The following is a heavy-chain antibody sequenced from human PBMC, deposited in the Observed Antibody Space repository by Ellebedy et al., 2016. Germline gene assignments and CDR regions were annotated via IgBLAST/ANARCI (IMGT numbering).Heavy chain of an antibody. J-gene: IGHJ6*03. CDR1: GGSISRSSSY. V-gene: IGHV4-39*01. Sequence: SETLSLTXTVSGGSISRSSSYWAWIRQSPGRGLEWIASIHNNGNTYYKSSLKSRVTISVDTSKNQFSLNLSFVTATDTAVYYCAFGGSVGYMAVWGKGTTVNVSS. CDR3: AFGGSVGYMAV. D-gene: IGHD2-15*01. CDR2: IHNNGNT.